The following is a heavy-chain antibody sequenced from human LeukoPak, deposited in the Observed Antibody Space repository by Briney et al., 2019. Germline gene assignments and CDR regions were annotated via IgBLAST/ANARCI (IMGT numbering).Heavy chain of an antibody. CDR2: VYATGTT. CDR3: ARQPAADPHTRYFFDY. D-gene: IGHD6-25*01. J-gene: IGHJ4*02. CDR1: GGSISSYD. V-gene: IGHV4-59*08. Sequence: ASETLSLTCTVSGGSISSYDWSWIRQPPGKGLEWIGFVYATGTTNYNPSLKSRLSISLDSSKNQFSLNLSSVTAADTAVYYCARQPAADPHTRYFFDYWGQGTLVSVSS.